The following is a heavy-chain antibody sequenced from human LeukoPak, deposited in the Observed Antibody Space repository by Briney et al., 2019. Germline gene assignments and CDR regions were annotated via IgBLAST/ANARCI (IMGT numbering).Heavy chain of an antibody. CDR3: ARGVFQMATGGYNWLDP. D-gene: IGHD5-24*01. CDR2: IYTSGST. Sequence: PSETLSLTCTVSGGSISSYYWSWIRQPPGKRLEWIGRIYTSGSTNYNPSLKSRVTMSVDTSKNQFSLKLSSVTAADTAVYYCARGVFQMATGGYNWLDPWDQGTLVTVSS. J-gene: IGHJ5*02. V-gene: IGHV4-4*07. CDR1: GGSISSYY.